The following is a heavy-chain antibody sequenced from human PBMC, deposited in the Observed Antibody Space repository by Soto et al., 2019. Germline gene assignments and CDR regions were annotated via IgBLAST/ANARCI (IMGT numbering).Heavy chain of an antibody. CDR1: GGSISSGGYS. V-gene: IGHV4-30-2*01. CDR2: IYHSGST. J-gene: IGHJ4*02. D-gene: IGHD6-19*01. Sequence: QLQLQESGSGLVKPSQTLSLTWAVSGGSISSGGYSWSWIRQPPGKGLEWIGYIYHSGSTYYNPSLKSRFTISVDRSKNQFSLKLSSVTAADTAVYYCASAGGLGAVAADYWGQGTLVTVSS. CDR3: ASAGGLGAVAADY.